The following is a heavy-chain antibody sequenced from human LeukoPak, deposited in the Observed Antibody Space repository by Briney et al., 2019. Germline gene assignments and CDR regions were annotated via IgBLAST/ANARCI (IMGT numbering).Heavy chain of an antibody. V-gene: IGHV4-61*01. D-gene: IGHD3-9*01. Sequence: SETLSLTCTVSGGSISSGSYCWSWIRQPPGKGLEWIGYIYYSGSTAYNPSLKSRVTISVDTSKNQFSLKLSSVTAADTAVYYCARFAYDIFPYYYYYMDVWGKGTTVTVSS. CDR3: ARFAYDIFPYYYYYMDV. CDR2: IYYSGST. J-gene: IGHJ6*03. CDR1: GGSISSGSYC.